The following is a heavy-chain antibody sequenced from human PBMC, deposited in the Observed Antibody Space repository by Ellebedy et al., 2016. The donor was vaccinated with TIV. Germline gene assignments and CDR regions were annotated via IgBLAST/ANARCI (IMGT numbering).Heavy chain of an antibody. CDR2: ISNSGGTT. CDR1: GFTFSDYY. V-gene: IGHV3-11*01. Sequence: GGSLRLSCAASGFTFSDYYMSWIRQAPGKGLEWRSYISNSGGTTYYADSVKGRFTISRDNAKNSLYLQMNSLRAEDTAVYYCARKRPGHHYDYWGQGSLVTVSS. CDR3: ARKRPGHHYDY. D-gene: IGHD7-27*01. J-gene: IGHJ4*02.